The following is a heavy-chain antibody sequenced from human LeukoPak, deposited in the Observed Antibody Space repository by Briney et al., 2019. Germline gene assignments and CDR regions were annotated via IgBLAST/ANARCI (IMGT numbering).Heavy chain of an antibody. Sequence: PSETLSLTCNVSGGSISTTTNSWGWAWIRQRPTKGLEWIGSIYYGGSPYYTSSLKSRVTISVDTSKNQFSLKLSSVTAADTAVYYCARTEVLPDYYDNSGGFDYWGQGILVTVSS. CDR1: GGSISTTTNS. D-gene: IGHD3-22*01. V-gene: IGHV4-39*07. J-gene: IGHJ4*02. CDR3: ARTEVLPDYYDNSGGFDY. CDR2: IYYGGSP.